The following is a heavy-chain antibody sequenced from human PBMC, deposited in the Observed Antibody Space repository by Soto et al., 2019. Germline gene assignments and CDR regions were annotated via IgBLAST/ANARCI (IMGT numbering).Heavy chain of an antibody. CDR2: ISSSSSYT. V-gene: IGHV3-11*05. D-gene: IGHD3-9*01. CDR1: GFTFSDYY. CDR3: ARDADTFTGSDAFDI. J-gene: IGHJ3*02. Sequence: QVQLVESGGGLVKPGGSLRLSCAASGFTFSDYYMSWIRQAPGKGLEWVSYISSSSSYTNYADSVKGRFTISRDNAKNSLYLQMNSLRAEDTAVYYCARDADTFTGSDAFDIWGQGPMVTVSS.